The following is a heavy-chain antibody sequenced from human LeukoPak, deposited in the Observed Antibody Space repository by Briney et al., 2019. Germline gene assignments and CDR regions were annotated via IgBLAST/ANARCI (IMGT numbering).Heavy chain of an antibody. CDR3: AKYNSLGY. CDR1: GFTFSSYE. Sequence: GGSLRLSCAASGFTFSSYEMNWVRQAPGKGLEWFSYISSSGSTIYYADSVKGRFNISRDNAKNSLYLQTNSLRAEDTAVYYCAKYNSLGYWGQGTLVTVSS. D-gene: IGHD6-19*01. CDR2: ISSSGSTI. V-gene: IGHV3-48*03. J-gene: IGHJ4*02.